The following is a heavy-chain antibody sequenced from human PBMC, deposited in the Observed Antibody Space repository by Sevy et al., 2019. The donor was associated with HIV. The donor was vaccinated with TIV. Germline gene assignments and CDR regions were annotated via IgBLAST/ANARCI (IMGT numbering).Heavy chain of an antibody. CDR1: GYTFTSYY. V-gene: IGHV1-46*01. Sequence: ASVKVSCKASGYTFTSYYMHWVRQAPGQGLEWMGIINPSGGSTSYAQKFQGRVTMTRDPSTSTVYMELRSLRSGDTAVYYCARVAYCGGDCYRGGAFDIWGQGTMVTVSS. J-gene: IGHJ3*02. CDR3: ARVAYCGGDCYRGGAFDI. CDR2: INPSGGST. D-gene: IGHD2-21*02.